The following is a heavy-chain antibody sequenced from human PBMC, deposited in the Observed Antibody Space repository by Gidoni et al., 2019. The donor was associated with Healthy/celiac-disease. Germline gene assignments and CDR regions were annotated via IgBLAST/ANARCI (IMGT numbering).Heavy chain of an antibody. V-gene: IGHV4-31*03. D-gene: IGHD2-15*01. CDR3: ARATDIVVVVANAFDI. CDR1: GSSIGSGGYY. Sequence: QVQLPESGPGLVKPTQTLSLPLTVSGSSIGSGGYYWSWLRQPPGKGLEWIGYIYYSGRTYYNPSLKSRVTISVDTSKNQFSLKLSSVTAADTAVYYCARATDIVVVVANAFDIWGQGTMVTVSS. CDR2: IYYSGRT. J-gene: IGHJ3*02.